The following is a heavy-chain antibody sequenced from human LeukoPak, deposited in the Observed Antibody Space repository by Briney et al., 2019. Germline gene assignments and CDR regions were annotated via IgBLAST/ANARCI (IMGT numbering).Heavy chain of an antibody. CDR2: IKSKTDGGTT. CDR3: TTARYSGYEFDY. CDR1: GFTFSNAW. D-gene: IGHD5-12*01. Sequence: PGGSLRLSCAASGFTFSNAWMSWVRQAPGKGLEWVGRIKSKTDGGTTDYAAPVKGRFTISRDDSKNTLYLQMNSLKTEDTAVYYCTTARYSGYEFDYWGQGTLVTVSS. J-gene: IGHJ4*02. V-gene: IGHV3-15*01.